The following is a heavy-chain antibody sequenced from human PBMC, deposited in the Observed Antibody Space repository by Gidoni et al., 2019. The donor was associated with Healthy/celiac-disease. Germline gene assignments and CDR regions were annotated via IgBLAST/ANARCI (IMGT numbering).Heavy chain of an antibody. CDR2: T. V-gene: IGHV4-59*01. J-gene: IGHJ6*03. CDR3: ARDMTAAGDYYYYMDV. Sequence: TNYNPSLKSRVTISVDTSKNQFSLKLSSVTAADTAVYYYARDMTAAGDYYYYMDVWGKGTTVTVSS. D-gene: IGHD6-13*01.